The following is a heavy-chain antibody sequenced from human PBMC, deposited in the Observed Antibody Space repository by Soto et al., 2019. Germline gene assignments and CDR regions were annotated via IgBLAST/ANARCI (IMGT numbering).Heavy chain of an antibody. Sequence: QEQLVESGGGMVQPGRSLRLSCAASGVTFSSYSMHWVRQGPGKGLEWVKIIADDGSNKYYVDSVKGRFTISRDNSKNTVYLQMNSLRSEDTAVYYGARWKGALPFSYRIDYWGQGTLVIVSS. CDR3: ARWKGALPFSYRIDY. CDR2: IADDGSNK. D-gene: IGHD3-16*02. V-gene: IGHV3-30-3*01. J-gene: IGHJ4*02. CDR1: GVTFSSYS.